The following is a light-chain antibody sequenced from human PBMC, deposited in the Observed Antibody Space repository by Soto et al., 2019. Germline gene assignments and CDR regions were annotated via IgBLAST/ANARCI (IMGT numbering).Light chain of an antibody. V-gene: IGKV3-11*01. CDR1: QSIYSY. CDR3: QQRSDWPRT. Sequence: EIVLTQSPATLSLSPGERATLSCRASQSIYSYLAWYQQRPGQAPRLVIYDASSRATGIPARFSASGSGSDFTLTISSLEPEDFAVYYRQQRSDWPRTFGRGTKLEIK. J-gene: IGKJ2*01. CDR2: DAS.